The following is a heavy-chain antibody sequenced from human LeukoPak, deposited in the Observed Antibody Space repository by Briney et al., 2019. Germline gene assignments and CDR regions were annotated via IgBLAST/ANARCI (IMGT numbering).Heavy chain of an antibody. CDR3: ARIEYSGPLDY. D-gene: IGHD1-26*01. CDR2: IYYSGRT. V-gene: IGHV4-39*07. CDR1: GGSISGTSYY. Sequence: PSETLSLTCTVSGGSISGTSYYWGWIRQPPGKGLEWIGSIYYSGRTYYNPSLKSRVTVSVDTSKNHFSLKLSSVTAADTAVCYCARIEYSGPLDYWGQGTLVTVSS. J-gene: IGHJ4*02.